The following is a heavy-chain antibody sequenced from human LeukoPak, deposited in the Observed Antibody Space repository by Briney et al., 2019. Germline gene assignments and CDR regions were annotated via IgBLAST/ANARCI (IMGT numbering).Heavy chain of an antibody. CDR2: IYYSGST. Sequence: SQTLSLTCTVSGGSISSGDYYWSWIRQPPVKGLEWIGYIYYSGSTYYNPSLKSRVTISVDTSKNQFSLKLSSVTAADTAVYYCARDAYDSSGYWRWWFDPWGQGTLVTVSS. CDR3: ARDAYDSSGYWRWWFDP. J-gene: IGHJ5*02. V-gene: IGHV4-30-4*01. D-gene: IGHD3-22*01. CDR1: GGSISSGDYY.